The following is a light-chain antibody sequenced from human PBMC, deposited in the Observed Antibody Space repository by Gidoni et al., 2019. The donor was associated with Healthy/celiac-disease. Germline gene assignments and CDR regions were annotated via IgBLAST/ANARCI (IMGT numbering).Light chain of an antibody. V-gene: IGLV4-69*01. CDR2: LNSDGSH. CDR1: SGHSSYA. Sequence: QLVLTQSPSASASLGASVKLTCTLSSGHSSYAIAWHQQQPEKGPRYLMKLNSDGSHSKGDGIPDRFSGSSSGAERYLTISSLQSEDEADYSCQTWGTGIRVFGGGTKLTDL. CDR3: QTWGTGIRV. J-gene: IGLJ3*02.